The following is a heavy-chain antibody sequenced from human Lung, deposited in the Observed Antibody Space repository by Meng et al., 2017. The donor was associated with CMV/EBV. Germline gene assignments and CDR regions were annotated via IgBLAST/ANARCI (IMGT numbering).Heavy chain of an antibody. Sequence: SGASIRSGDSWWSWIRQPPGKGLGWIGSVYYSGSTISSPSLKSRVAISVDTSKNQLSLKLSSVTAADTAVYYCARDPSYDTSTYFGDWGQGTLVTVSS. CDR1: GASIRSGDSW. V-gene: IGHV4-30-4*01. CDR2: VYYSGST. CDR3: ARDPSYDTSTYFGD. D-gene: IGHD3-22*01. J-gene: IGHJ4*02.